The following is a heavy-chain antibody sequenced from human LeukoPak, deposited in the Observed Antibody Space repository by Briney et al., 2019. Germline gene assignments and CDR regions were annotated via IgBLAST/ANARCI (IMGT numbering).Heavy chain of an antibody. D-gene: IGHD3-10*01. V-gene: IGHV3-21*01. CDR1: GFTFSSYS. CDR2: ISSSSSYI. Sequence: PGGSLRLSCAASGFTFSSYSMNWVRQAPGKGLEWVSSISSSSSYIYYADSVKGRFTISRDNAKNSLYLQMNSLRAEDTAVYYCARDGSYYGSGCYYNGLDYWGQGTLVTVSS. CDR3: ARDGSYYGSGCYYNGLDY. J-gene: IGHJ4*02.